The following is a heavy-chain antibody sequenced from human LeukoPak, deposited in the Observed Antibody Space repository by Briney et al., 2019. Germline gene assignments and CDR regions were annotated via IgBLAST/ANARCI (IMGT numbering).Heavy chain of an antibody. J-gene: IGHJ4*02. Sequence: PGGSLRLPCAASGFTFSSYWMHWVRQAPGKGLVWVSRINSDGSSTTYADSVKGRFTISRDNAKNTLYLQMNSLRAEDTAVYYCARISGIAVAPCWGQGTLVTVSS. CDR3: ARISGIAVAPC. V-gene: IGHV3-74*01. CDR1: GFTFSSYW. CDR2: INSDGSST. D-gene: IGHD6-19*01.